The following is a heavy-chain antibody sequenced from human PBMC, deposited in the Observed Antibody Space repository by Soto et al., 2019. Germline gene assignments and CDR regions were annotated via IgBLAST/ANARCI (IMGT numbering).Heavy chain of an antibody. V-gene: IGHV3-23*01. CDR3: TTDIVDTPKVFDY. Sequence: PGGSLILSCTASGFPFVDHAMHWVRQAPGKGLEWVSAITGRGDTTYYADSVKGRFTVSRDDSKNMLYVQMNSLKSEDTAVYYCTTDIVDTPKVFDYWGQGNLVTVSS. CDR1: GFPFVDHA. D-gene: IGHD5-18*01. CDR2: ITGRGDTT. J-gene: IGHJ4*02.